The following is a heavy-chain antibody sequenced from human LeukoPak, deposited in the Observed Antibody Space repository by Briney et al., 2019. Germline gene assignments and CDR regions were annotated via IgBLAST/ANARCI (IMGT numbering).Heavy chain of an antibody. V-gene: IGHV5-51*01. Sequence: GESLKISCQTSGYDLSTKWIGWVRQMPGKGLEWMGIIYPTDSITRYSPSFQGHVTISADTSISTAYLQWTSLKPSDTAIYYCARLAPDYADYWFDPWGQGTLVTVSS. J-gene: IGHJ5*02. CDR2: IYPTDSIT. D-gene: IGHD4-17*01. CDR1: GYDLSTKW. CDR3: ARLAPDYADYWFDP.